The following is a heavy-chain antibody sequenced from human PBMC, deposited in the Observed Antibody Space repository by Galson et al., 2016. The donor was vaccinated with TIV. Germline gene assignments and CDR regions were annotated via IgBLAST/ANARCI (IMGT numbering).Heavy chain of an antibody. CDR2: ISGSGATT. V-gene: IGHV3-23*01. CDR1: GFTFSSHA. Sequence: SLRLSCAASGFTFSSHAMTWVRQAPGKGLEWVSAISGSGATTHYADSVKGRFTISRDNPKNTLYLQMSSLRAEDTAVYFCAKMDSSGFDYVRRFDFWGQGTLATVSS. CDR3: AKMDSSGFDYVRRFDF. D-gene: IGHD3-22*01. J-gene: IGHJ4*02.